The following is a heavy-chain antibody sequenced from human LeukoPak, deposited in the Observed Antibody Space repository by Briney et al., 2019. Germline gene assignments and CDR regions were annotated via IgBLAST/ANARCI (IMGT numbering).Heavy chain of an antibody. D-gene: IGHD3-22*01. CDR3: ARVLRDYYDSSGYYPYYYYGMDV. CDR2: ISSSSSYI. Sequence: GGFLRLSCTASGFTFSSHTMNWVRQAPGKGLEWVSSISSSSSYIYYADSVKGRYTISRDNAKNSLYLQMNSLRADDTAVYYCARVLRDYYDSSGYYPYYYYGMDVWGQGTTVTVSS. J-gene: IGHJ6*02. V-gene: IGHV3-21*01. CDR1: GFTFSSHT.